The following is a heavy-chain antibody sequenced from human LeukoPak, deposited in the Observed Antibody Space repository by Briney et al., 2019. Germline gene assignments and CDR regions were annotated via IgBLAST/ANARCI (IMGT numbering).Heavy chain of an antibody. J-gene: IGHJ4*02. CDR2: ISGSGSII. CDR3: ARYGTTFDY. V-gene: IGHV3-48*01. D-gene: IGHD1-1*01. Sequence: PGGSLRLSCAASGFTFINYGMNWVRQAPGKGLEWVSYISGSGSIIYYADSVKGRFTISRDDAKNSLYLQMNSLRAEDTAVYFCARYGTTFDYWGQGTLVIVSS. CDR1: GFTFINYG.